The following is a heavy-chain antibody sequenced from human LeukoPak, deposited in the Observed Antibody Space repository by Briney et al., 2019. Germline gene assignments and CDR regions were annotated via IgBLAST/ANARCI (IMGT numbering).Heavy chain of an antibody. CDR2: IGAYNGNT. CDR1: GYTFTSYG. Sequence: ASVKVSCKASGYTFTSYGISWVRQAPGQGLEWMGWIGAYNGNTNYAQKLQGRVTMTTDTSTGTAYMELRSLRSDDTAVYYCARRYYYDSSGEKGLDYWGQGTLVTVSS. V-gene: IGHV1-18*01. J-gene: IGHJ4*02. CDR3: ARRYYYDSSGEKGLDY. D-gene: IGHD3-22*01.